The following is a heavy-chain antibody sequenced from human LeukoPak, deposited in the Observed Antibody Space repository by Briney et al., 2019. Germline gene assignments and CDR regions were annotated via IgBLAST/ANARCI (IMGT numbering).Heavy chain of an antibody. D-gene: IGHD7-27*01. CDR2: ISGSGGST. V-gene: IGHV3-23*01. CDR1: GFTFSNYA. Sequence: GRSLRLSCAASGFTFSNYAMSWVRQAPGKGLEWVSVISGSGGSTYYADSVKGRFTVSRDNSKNTLYLQMNSLRAEDPAVYYCAKVTRVGWGFECYFDYWGQGTLVTVSS. CDR3: AKVTRVGWGFECYFDY. J-gene: IGHJ4*02.